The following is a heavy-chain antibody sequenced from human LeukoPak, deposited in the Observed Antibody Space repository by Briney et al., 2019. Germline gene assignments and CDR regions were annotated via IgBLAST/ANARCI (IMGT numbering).Heavy chain of an antibody. CDR1: GFTFGSSS. V-gene: IGHV3-7*01. CDR2: INHDGTET. Sequence: GGSLRLSCAASGFTFGSSSMSWVRQSPGQGLQWVANINHDGTETYYADSVKGRFTISRDNAKSSLSLQMDSLRADDSALYYCATRKCLGCQLFYLDYWGQGSLVTVSS. D-gene: IGHD3-16*01. CDR3: ATRKCLGCQLFYLDY. J-gene: IGHJ4*02.